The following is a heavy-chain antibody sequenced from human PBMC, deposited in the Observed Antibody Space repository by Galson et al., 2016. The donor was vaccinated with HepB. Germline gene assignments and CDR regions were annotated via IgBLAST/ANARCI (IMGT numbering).Heavy chain of an antibody. V-gene: IGHV3-53*01. CDR3: AKDGIMVAANPYHFHY. J-gene: IGHJ4*02. CDR1: GFTVSSNY. CDR2: VYSDGST. D-gene: IGHD2-15*01. Sequence: SLRLSCAASGFTVSSNYLSWVRQAPGKGLEWVSIVYSDGSTYYSGAVRGRFTISRDNSQNTLLLQMNSLRAEDTAVYYCAKDGIMVAANPYHFHYWGQGTPVTVSS.